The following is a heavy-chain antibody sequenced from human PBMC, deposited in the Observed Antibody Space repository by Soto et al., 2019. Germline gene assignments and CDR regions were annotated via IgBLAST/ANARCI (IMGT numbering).Heavy chain of an antibody. Sequence: VGSLRLSCAASGFTVSTNYMNWVRQAPGEWREWVSVIYSGGNTSYADSVKGRFTISRDNYKNTLSLKMNRLRAGDTAVYSCASLGYSDSSFAFDFWGQGTMVTVSS. V-gene: IGHV3-53*01. CDR1: GFTVSTNY. CDR2: IYSGGNT. D-gene: IGHD5-12*01. CDR3: ASLGYSDSSFAFDF. J-gene: IGHJ3*01.